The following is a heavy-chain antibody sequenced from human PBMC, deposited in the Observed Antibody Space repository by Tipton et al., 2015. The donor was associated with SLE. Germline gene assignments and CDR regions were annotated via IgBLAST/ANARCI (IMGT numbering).Heavy chain of an antibody. J-gene: IGHJ6*02. V-gene: IGHV3-33*08. Sequence: SLRLSCAASGFTFNSYGMHWVRQAPGKGLEWVAVIWYDGSNKYYADSVKGRFTISRDNSKNTLYLQMNSLRAEDTAVYYCAGQLSYYYGMDVWGQGTTVTVSS. CDR2: IWYDGSNK. CDR3: AGQLSYYYGMDV. D-gene: IGHD6-13*01. CDR1: GFTFNSYG.